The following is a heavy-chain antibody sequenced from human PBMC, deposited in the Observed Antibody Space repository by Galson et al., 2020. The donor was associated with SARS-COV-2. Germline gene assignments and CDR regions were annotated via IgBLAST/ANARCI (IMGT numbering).Heavy chain of an antibody. D-gene: IGHD1-7*01. CDR1: GFSLTPSAVG. J-gene: IGHJ3*02. Sequence: SGPTLVKPTQTLTLTCTFSGFSLTPSAVGVGWIRQPPGKALEWLALVSWDDDIRYSQSLQSRLTLIKDTSKNQVVLTMTNVDPVDTATYYCAHSNWDYAFDIWGQGTMVTVSS. CDR2: VSWDDDI. V-gene: IGHV2-5*02. CDR3: AHSNWDYAFDI.